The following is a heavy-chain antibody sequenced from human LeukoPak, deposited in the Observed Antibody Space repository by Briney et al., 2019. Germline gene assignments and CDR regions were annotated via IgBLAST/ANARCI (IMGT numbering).Heavy chain of an antibody. D-gene: IGHD1-1*01. V-gene: IGHV3-64*01. Sequence: GGSLRLSCAASGFTFSSYAMHWVRQAPGKGLEYVSAISSNGGSTYYANSVKGRFTISRDNSKNTLYLQMGSLRAEDMAVYYCARDGERRLEPLTYYYYYYYMDVWGKGTTVTVSS. CDR1: GFTFSSYA. J-gene: IGHJ6*03. CDR2: ISSNGGST. CDR3: ARDGERRLEPLTYYYYYYYMDV.